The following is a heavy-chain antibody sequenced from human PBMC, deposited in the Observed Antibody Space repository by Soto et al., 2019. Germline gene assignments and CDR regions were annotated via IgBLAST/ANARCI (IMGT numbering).Heavy chain of an antibody. CDR3: TKPQWELLD. Sequence: GGSLRLSCAASGFTFSSYTMSWVRQAPGKGLEWVSAISGSGDYTYYADSVKGRFTISRDNSKNTLYLQMNSLRAEDTAFYYCTKPQWELLDWGQGTLVTAPQ. CDR2: ISGSGDYT. V-gene: IGHV3-23*01. J-gene: IGHJ4*02. CDR1: GFTFSSYT. D-gene: IGHD1-26*01.